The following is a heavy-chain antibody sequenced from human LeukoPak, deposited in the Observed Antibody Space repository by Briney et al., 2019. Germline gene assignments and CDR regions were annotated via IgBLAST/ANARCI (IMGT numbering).Heavy chain of an antibody. CDR1: GYTFTSYY. D-gene: IGHD3-9*01. CDR2: ISSSSYTI. Sequence: GASVKVSCKASGYTFTSYYMHWVRQAPGKGLEWVSYISSSSYTIYYADSVKGRFTISRDNAKNSLYLQMNSLRAEDTAVFYCARAFNKYVDYLFDYRGQGTLVTVSS. CDR3: ARAFNKYVDYLFDY. J-gene: IGHJ4*02. V-gene: IGHV3-48*01.